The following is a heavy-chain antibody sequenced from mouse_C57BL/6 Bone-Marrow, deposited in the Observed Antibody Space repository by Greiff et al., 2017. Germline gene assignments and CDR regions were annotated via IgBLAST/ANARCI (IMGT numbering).Heavy chain of an antibody. CDR1: GFTFSDAW. Sequence: DVKLVEPGGGLVQPGGSMKLSCAASGFTFSDAWMDWVRQSPEKGLEWVAEIRNKANNHATYYAESVQGRFTISRDASKSSVHLQMNSLRAEDTGSYYSTRAYGNYGFLYYAMDYWGQGTSVTVSS. CDR3: TRAYGNYGFLYYAMDY. V-gene: IGHV6-6*01. D-gene: IGHD2-1*01. CDR2: IRNKANNHAT. J-gene: IGHJ4*01.